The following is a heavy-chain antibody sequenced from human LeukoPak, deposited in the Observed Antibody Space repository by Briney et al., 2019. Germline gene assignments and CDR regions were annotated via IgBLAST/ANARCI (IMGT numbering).Heavy chain of an antibody. Sequence: GASVKVSCKASGYTFTGYYMHWVRQAPGQGLEWMGRINPNSGGTNYAQKFQGRVTMTRDTSISTAYMELSRLRSDDTAVYYCARRRPSYSSGWYIDYWGQGILVTVSS. CDR2: INPNSGGT. V-gene: IGHV1-2*06. J-gene: IGHJ4*02. CDR1: GYTFTGYY. D-gene: IGHD6-19*01. CDR3: ARRRPSYSSGWYIDY.